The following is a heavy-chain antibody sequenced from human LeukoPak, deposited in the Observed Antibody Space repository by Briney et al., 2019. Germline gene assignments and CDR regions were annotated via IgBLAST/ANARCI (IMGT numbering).Heavy chain of an antibody. CDR1: GFTFTSYS. J-gene: IGHJ6*04. D-gene: IGHD3-9*01. Sequence: GGCLRLSCAASGFTFTSYSMNWVRQAPGKGLEWGSSISISSSYIYYTDSVEGRFTISRDNAKNSLYLQMNSLRAEDTAVYYCARDPPYYDILTGYPRYGMDVWGKGTTVTVSS. CDR3: ARDPPYYDILTGYPRYGMDV. V-gene: IGHV3-21*01. CDR2: ISISSSYI.